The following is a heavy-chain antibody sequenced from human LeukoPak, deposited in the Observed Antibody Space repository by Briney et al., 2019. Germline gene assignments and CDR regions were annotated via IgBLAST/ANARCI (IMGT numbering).Heavy chain of an antibody. Sequence: GESRKISGLGSGYRFISYWMGGVGQMPGKGLEWMGIIYPGDSETSYSPSFQGQVTISADKSISTAYLQWSSLKASDTAMYYCARFTTVTSFDYWGQGTLVTVSS. CDR3: ARFTTVTSFDY. D-gene: IGHD3-10*01. V-gene: IGHV5-51*01. CDR1: GYRFISYW. J-gene: IGHJ4*02. CDR2: IYPGDSET.